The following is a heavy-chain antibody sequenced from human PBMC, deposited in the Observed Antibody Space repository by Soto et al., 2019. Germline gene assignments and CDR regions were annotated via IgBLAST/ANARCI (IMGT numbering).Heavy chain of an antibody. CDR3: ARGFSFWSGHNYYYYMDV. J-gene: IGHJ6*03. CDR1: GGSISSYY. CDR2: IYYSGST. V-gene: IGHV4-59*08. D-gene: IGHD3-3*01. Sequence: PSETLSLTCTVSGGSISSYYWSWIRQPPGKGLEWIGYIYYSGSTNYNPSLKSRVTISVDTSKNQFSLKLSSVTAADTAVYYCARGFSFWSGHNYYYYMDVWGKGTTVTVSS.